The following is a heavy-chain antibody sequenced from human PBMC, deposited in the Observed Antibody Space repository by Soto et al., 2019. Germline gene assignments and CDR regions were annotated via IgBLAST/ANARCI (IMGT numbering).Heavy chain of an antibody. V-gene: IGHV3-49*03. Sequence: PGGSLRLSCTASGFTFGDYAMSWFRQAPGKGLEWVGFIRSKAYGGTTEYAASVKGRFTISRDDSKSIAYLQMNSLKTEDTAVYYCTRDRGWVAPSHPAPWGQGTLVTVSS. CDR1: GFTFGDYA. CDR3: TRDRGWVAPSHPAP. J-gene: IGHJ4*02. CDR2: IRSKAYGGTT. D-gene: IGHD2-15*01.